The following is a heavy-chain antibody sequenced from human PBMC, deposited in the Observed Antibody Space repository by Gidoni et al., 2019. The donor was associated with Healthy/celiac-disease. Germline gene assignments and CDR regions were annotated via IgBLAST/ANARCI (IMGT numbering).Heavy chain of an antibody. CDR2: ISYDGSNK. CDR3: ARDLGRFDY. Sequence: QVQLVESGGGVVQPGRSLRLSCAASGFTFSSYAMHWVRQAPGKGLEWVAVISYDGSNKYYADSVKGRFTISRDNSKNTLYLQMNSLRAEDTAVYYCARDLGRFDYWGQGTLVTVSS. V-gene: IGHV3-30-3*01. CDR1: GFTFSSYA. D-gene: IGHD1-26*01. J-gene: IGHJ4*02.